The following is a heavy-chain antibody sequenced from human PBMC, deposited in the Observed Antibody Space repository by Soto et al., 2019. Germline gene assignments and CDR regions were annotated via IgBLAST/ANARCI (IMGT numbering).Heavy chain of an antibody. V-gene: IGHV6-1*01. D-gene: IGHD6-13*01. CDR1: GGNDSSNSAA. J-gene: IGHJ4*02. Sequence: PLQTLSLTCASSGGNDSSNSAAWHWIRQSPSRGLEWLGRTFYRSKWYNDYAVAVKSRITINPDTSKNQFSLQLNSVTPEDTAVYYCASVSIAAAPFDYWGQGTLVTVSS. CDR2: TFYRSKWYN. CDR3: ASVSIAAAPFDY.